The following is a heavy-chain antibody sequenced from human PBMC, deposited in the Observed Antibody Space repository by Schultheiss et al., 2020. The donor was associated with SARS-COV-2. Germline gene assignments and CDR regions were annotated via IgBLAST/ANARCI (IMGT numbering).Heavy chain of an antibody. V-gene: IGHV3-72*01. D-gene: IGHD3-3*01. CDR3: ARAGYYDFWSGYQPDYGMDV. J-gene: IGHJ6*02. CDR2: IRNRPNSYTT. Sequence: GGSLRLSCVVSGFTISASEMHWVRQASGKGLEWVGHIRNRPNSYTTEYAASVKGRFTISRDDSKNTLYLQMNSLKTEDTAVYYCARAGYYDFWSGYQPDYGMDVWGQGTTVTVSS. CDR1: GFTISASE.